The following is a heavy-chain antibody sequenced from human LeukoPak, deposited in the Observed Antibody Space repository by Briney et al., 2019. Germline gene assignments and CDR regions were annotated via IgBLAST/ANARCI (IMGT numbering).Heavy chain of an antibody. V-gene: IGHV3-7*01. CDR1: GFSLSNYW. Sequence: PGGSLRLSCAASGFSLSNYWMSWVRQAPEKGPEWVANIKQDGSEKYYVDSVKGRFTISRDNAKNSLYLQMNSLRAEDTAVYYCARDVTMIVVVISRLDYWGQGTLVTVSS. CDR3: ARDVTMIVVVISRLDY. CDR2: IKQDGSEK. J-gene: IGHJ4*02. D-gene: IGHD3-22*01.